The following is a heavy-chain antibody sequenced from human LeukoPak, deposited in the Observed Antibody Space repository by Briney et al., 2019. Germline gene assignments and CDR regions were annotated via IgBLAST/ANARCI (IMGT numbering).Heavy chain of an antibody. CDR2: ITSRGSTI. J-gene: IGHJ6*04. V-gene: IGHV3-48*03. D-gene: IGHD3-10*02. Sequence: PGGSLRLSCAASGFSFDDYAMNWVRQAPGKGLEWVSYITSRGSTIYYADSVKGRFTMSRDNAKNSLYLQMNSLRAEDTAVYYCAELGITMIGGVWGKGTTVTISS. CDR3: AELGITMIGGV. CDR1: GFSFDDYA.